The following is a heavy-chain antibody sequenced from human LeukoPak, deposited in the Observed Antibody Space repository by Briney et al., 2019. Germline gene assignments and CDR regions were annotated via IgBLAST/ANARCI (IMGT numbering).Heavy chain of an antibody. CDR1: GFTFSSYG. V-gene: IGHV3-30*02. CDR2: IRYDGSNK. J-gene: IGHJ4*02. Sequence: GGSLRLSCAASGFTFSSYGMHWVRQAPGKGLEWVAFIRYDGSNKYYADSVKGRFTISRDNSKNTLYLQMNSLRAEDTAVYYCAKKGADPVTTAGPFDYWGQGTLVTVSS. D-gene: IGHD4-17*01. CDR3: AKKGADPVTTAGPFDY.